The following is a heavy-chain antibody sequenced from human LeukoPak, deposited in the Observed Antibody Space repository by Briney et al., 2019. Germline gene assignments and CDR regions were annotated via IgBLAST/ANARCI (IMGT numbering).Heavy chain of an antibody. D-gene: IGHD6-19*01. Sequence: GGSLRLSCAASGFTFSSYAVSWVRQAPGKGLEWVSAISGSGGSTYYADSVKGRFTISRDNSKNTLYLQMNSLRAEDTAVYYCAKVWGSGWYGDYYWGQGTLVTVSS. CDR1: GFTFSSYA. CDR2: ISGSGGST. CDR3: AKVWGSGWYGDYY. V-gene: IGHV3-23*01. J-gene: IGHJ4*02.